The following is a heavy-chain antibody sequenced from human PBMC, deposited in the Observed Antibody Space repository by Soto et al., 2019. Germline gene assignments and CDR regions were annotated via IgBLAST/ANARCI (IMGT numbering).Heavy chain of an antibody. CDR2: IYWDDGK. J-gene: IGHJ1*01. CDR1: GFSLSTSGVG. CDR3: AHLVLLWFGELSAEYFQH. D-gene: IGHD3-10*01. V-gene: IGHV2-5*02. Sequence: QITLKESGPPLVKPTQTLTLTCTFSGFSLSTSGVGVGWTRQPPGKALEWLALIYWDDGKRYSPSLKSRLTITKDTSKNQVVLTMTNVDPVDTATYYCAHLVLLWFGELSAEYFQHWGQGTLVTVSS.